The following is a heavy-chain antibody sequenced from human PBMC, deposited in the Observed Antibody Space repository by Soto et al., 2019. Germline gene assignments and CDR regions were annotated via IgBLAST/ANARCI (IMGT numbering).Heavy chain of an antibody. CDR3: TTGSVEGY. CDR1: GFTISGAL. J-gene: IGHJ4*02. CDR2: IKTKTQGETT. V-gene: IGHV3-15*07. Sequence: EVQLVESGGGLVKPGGSLRLSCAASGFTISGALMNWVRQAPGKGLEWVGRIKTKTQGETTDYAAPVKGRFTISRDDSENTLSLHMNSLKIEDTGVYYCTTGSVEGYWGQGTLVTVSS. D-gene: IGHD1-26*01.